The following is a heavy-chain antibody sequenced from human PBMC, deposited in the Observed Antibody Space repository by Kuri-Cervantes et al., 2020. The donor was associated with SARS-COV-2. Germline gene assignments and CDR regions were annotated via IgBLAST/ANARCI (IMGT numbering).Heavy chain of an antibody. CDR3: ARDCSGTDCYIIIYAMSE. CDR2: IIPIFGTA. V-gene: IGHV1-69*13. CDR1: GGTFSSYA. Sequence: SVKVSCKASGGTFSSYAISWVRQAPGQGLEWMGGIIPIFGTANYAQKFQGRATITADESTSTAYMELSSLRSEDTAVYYCARDCSGTDCYIIIYAMSEWGQGTLVTVSS. J-gene: IGHJ4*02. D-gene: IGHD2-2*01.